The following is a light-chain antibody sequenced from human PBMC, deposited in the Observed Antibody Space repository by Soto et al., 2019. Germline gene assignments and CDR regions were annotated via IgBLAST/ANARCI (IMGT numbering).Light chain of an antibody. Sequence: DIVMTQSPDSVAVSLRERATINCRSSQSVLYNSHKTNYLAWYQQRSGQPPKLLIYGASTRASGVPDRFSGSGSATDFTLTISSLQAEDVAVYYCQQYYTPPLTFGGGTKVEIK. J-gene: IGKJ4*01. CDR2: GAS. V-gene: IGKV4-1*01. CDR3: QQYYTPPLT. CDR1: QSVLYNSHKTNY.